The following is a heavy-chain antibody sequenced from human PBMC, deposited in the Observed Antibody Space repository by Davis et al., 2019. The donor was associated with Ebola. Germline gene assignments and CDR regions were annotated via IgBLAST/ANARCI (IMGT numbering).Heavy chain of an antibody. CDR1: GFTFSDNA. CDR3: ARDSAFHI. J-gene: IGHJ3*02. Sequence: GGSLRLSCAASGFTFSDNAMSWVRQAPGKGLEWVSSTSATGLTTYYVDSVKGRFTISRDNSKNTLFLQMNSLRAEDTGVYYCARDSAFHIWGRGTMVTVSS. CDR2: TSATGLTT. V-gene: IGHV3-23*01.